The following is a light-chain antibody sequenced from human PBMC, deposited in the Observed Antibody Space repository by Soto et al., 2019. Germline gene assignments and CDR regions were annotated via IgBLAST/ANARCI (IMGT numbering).Light chain of an antibody. CDR2: GNS. Sequence: QSVLTQPPSVSGAPGQRVTISCTGSSSNIGAGYGVHWYQQLPGTAPKLLIYGNSNRPSGVPYRVSGSKSGTSASLAITGLQAEDEADYYAQSYDSSLSGSVFGGDQGDRP. J-gene: IGLJ3*02. V-gene: IGLV1-40*01. CDR1: SSNIGAGYG. CDR3: QSYDSSLSGSV.